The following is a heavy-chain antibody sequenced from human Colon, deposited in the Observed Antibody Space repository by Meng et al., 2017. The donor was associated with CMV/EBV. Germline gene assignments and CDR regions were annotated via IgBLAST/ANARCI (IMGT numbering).Heavy chain of an antibody. CDR1: GYTFTTYY. CDR2: VNPDIKTA. V-gene: IGHV1-8*01. Sequence: SCKASGYTFTTYYMHWVRQAPEQGLEWLGWVNPDIKTARYSPKFEGRVTLTTNSSTNTVYMDLIGLTSEDTAVYYCARGPRSGWQPDWGQGTLVTVSS. D-gene: IGHD6-19*01. CDR3: ARGPRSGWQPD. J-gene: IGHJ4*02.